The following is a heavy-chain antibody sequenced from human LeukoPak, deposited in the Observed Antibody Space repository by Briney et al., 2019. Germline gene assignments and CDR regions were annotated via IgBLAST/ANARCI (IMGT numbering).Heavy chain of an antibody. Sequence: GGSLRLSCAATGFIFSGSAMHWVRQAPGKGLEWVGRIRSKANGYATAYAASVKGRFIISRDDSKNTTSLQMNSLKTEDTAVYYFMGGSGTYPWGQGTLVTVSS. V-gene: IGHV3-73*01. D-gene: IGHD3-10*01. J-gene: IGHJ5*02. CDR2: IRSKANGYAT. CDR1: GFIFSGSA. CDR3: MGGSGTYP.